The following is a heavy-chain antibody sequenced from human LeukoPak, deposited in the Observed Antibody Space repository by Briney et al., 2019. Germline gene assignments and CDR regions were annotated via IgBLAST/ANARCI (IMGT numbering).Heavy chain of an antibody. Sequence: GGSLRLSCAASGFTFSSYWMSWVRQAPGKGLEWVANIKQDGSEKYYVDSVKGRFTISRDNAKNSLYLQMNSLRAEDTAVYYCARGEACGGDCYWFDPWGQGTLVTVSS. J-gene: IGHJ5*02. V-gene: IGHV3-7*01. CDR2: IKQDGSEK. D-gene: IGHD2-21*02. CDR3: ARGEACGGDCYWFDP. CDR1: GFTFSSYW.